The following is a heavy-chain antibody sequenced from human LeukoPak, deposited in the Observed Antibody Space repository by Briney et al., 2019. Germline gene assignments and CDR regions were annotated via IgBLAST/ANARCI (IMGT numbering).Heavy chain of an antibody. V-gene: IGHV3-23*01. CDR2: ISGSGGST. J-gene: IGHJ5*02. Sequence: PGGSLRLSCATSGFTFSTYAMSWLRQAPGKGLEWVSAISGSGGSTYYADSVKGRFTISRDNSKNTLYLQMNGLRAEDTVVYYCAQVPTVTRLHNWFEPWGPGTLVTVSS. CDR1: GFTFSTYA. CDR3: AQVPTVTRLHNWFEP. D-gene: IGHD4-11*01.